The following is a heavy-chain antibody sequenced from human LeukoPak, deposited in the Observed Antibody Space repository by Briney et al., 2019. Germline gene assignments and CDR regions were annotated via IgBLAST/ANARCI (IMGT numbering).Heavy chain of an antibody. J-gene: IGHJ4*02. CDR3: ASLSGQPLVLDY. Sequence: GGSLRLSCAASGFTFSSYSMNWVRQAPGKGLEWVSYTSSSSTIYYADSVKGRFTVSRDNAKNSLYLQMNSLRAEDTAVYYCASLSGQPLVLDYWGQGTLVTVSS. CDR2: TSSSSTI. D-gene: IGHD6-13*01. CDR1: GFTFSSYS. V-gene: IGHV3-48*01.